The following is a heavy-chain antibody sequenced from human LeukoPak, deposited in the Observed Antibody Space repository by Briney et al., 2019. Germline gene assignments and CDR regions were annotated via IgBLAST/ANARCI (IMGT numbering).Heavy chain of an antibody. J-gene: IGHJ4*02. CDR2: INHSGST. CDR1: GGSFSGYY. CDR3: ARGRRWLQF. D-gene: IGHD5-24*01. V-gene: IGHV4-34*01. Sequence: SETPSLTCAVYGGSFSGYYWSWIRQPPGKGLEWIGEINHSGSTNYNPSLKSRVTISVDTSKNQFSLKLSSVTAADTAVYYCARGRRWLQFGGQGTLVTVSS.